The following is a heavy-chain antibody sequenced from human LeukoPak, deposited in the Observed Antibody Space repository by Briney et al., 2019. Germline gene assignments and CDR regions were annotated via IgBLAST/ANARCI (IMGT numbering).Heavy chain of an antibody. CDR2: IRYDGSNK. D-gene: IGHD2-2*02. CDR3: ARDKPIVVVPAAIPTGWFDP. CDR1: GFTFSSYG. Sequence: GGSLRLSCAASGFTFSSYGMHWVRQAPGKGLEWVAFIRYDGSNKYYADSVKGRFTISRDNSKNTLYLQMNSLRAEDTAVYYCARDKPIVVVPAAIPTGWFDPWGQGTLVTVSS. J-gene: IGHJ5*02. V-gene: IGHV3-30*02.